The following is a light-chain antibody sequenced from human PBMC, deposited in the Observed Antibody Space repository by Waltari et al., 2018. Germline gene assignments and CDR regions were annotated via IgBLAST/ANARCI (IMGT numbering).Light chain of an antibody. CDR1: QRHNNY. J-gene: IGKJ1*01. CDR3: QQSFTTPRT. CDR2: GAS. Sequence: DIQMTQSPSSLAASVGDRVTITCRASQRHNNYLNWYQQKSGKVPKLLIYGASSLQSGVPSRCSGSGSGTDFTLTISSLQPEDFATYYCQQSFTTPRTFGQGTKVEIK. V-gene: IGKV1-39*01.